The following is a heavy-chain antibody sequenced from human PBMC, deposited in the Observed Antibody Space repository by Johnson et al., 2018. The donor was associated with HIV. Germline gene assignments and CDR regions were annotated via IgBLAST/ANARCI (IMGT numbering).Heavy chain of an antibody. J-gene: IGHJ3*02. CDR1: GFTFNRYA. Sequence: QVQLVESGGGAVQPGTSLRLSCAASGFTFNRYAMHWVRQAPGKGLEWVSVIWYDGSTEYYGDSVKGRFTISRDNSKNTLYLQMNSLRAEDTAVYYCARRGRRADDAFDIWGQGTMVTVSS. CDR2: IWYDGSTE. D-gene: IGHD3-16*01. V-gene: IGHV3-33*01. CDR3: ARRGRRADDAFDI.